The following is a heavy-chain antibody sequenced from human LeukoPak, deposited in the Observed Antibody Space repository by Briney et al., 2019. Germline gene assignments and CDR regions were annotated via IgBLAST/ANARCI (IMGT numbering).Heavy chain of an antibody. CDR3: ARVNYDFWSGYYNNWFDP. D-gene: IGHD3-3*01. CDR1: GGSISSYY. V-gene: IGHV4-59*01. CDR2: IYYSGST. Sequence: SETLSLTCTVSGGSISSYYWSWIRQPPGKGLEWIGYIYYSGSTNYNPSLKSRVTISVDTSKNQFSLKLSSVTAADTAVYYCARVNYDFWSGYYNNWFDPRGQGTLVTVSS. J-gene: IGHJ5*02.